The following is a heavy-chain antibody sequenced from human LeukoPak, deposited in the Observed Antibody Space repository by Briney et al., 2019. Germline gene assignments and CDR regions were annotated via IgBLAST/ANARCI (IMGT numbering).Heavy chain of an antibody. CDR2: IYYSGST. D-gene: IGHD3-3*01. CDR3: ARNSPDYDFWSGRNYYYYYYMDV. J-gene: IGHJ6*03. Sequence: SETLSLTCTVSGGSISSHYWSWIRQPPGKGLEWIGYIYYSGSTNYNPSLKSRVTMSLDTSKNQFSLKLSSVTAADTAVYYCARNSPDYDFWSGRNYYYYYYMDVWGKGTTVTVSS. V-gene: IGHV4-59*11. CDR1: GGSISSHY.